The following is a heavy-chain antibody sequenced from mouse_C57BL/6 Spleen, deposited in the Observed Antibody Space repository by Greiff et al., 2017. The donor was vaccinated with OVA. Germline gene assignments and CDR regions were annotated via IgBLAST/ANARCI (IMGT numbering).Heavy chain of an antibody. Sequence: EVKLVESGGDLVKPGGSLKLSCAASGFTFSSYGMSWVRQTPDKRLEWVATISSGGSYTYYPDSVKGRFTISRDNAKNTLYLQMSSLKSEDTAMYYCARQRGLSPYYFDYWGQGTTLTVSS. J-gene: IGHJ2*01. CDR2: ISSGGSYT. CDR1: GFTFSSYG. CDR3: ARQRGLSPYYFDY. D-gene: IGHD1-1*02. V-gene: IGHV5-6*01.